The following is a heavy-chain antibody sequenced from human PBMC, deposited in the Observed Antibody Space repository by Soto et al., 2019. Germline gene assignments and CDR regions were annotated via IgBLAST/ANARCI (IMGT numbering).Heavy chain of an antibody. Sequence: SETLSVTCTFYAGSVSDYYWSWVRQPAGKGLEWIGRIRPGGNTNYSPSLMNVLHLHMNSLRPEDTAVYYCAKSMASNLVGGLPDYWGQGTKVTVSS. J-gene: IGHJ4*02. V-gene: IGHV4-4*07. CDR2: IRPGGNT. D-gene: IGHD3-16*01. CDR3: LPDY. CDR1: AGSVSDYY.